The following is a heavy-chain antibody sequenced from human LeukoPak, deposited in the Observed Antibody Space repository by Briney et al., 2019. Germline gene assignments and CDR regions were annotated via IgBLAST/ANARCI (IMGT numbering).Heavy chain of an antibody. D-gene: IGHD2-8*02. V-gene: IGHV3-23*01. CDR3: ATYRQVLLPFES. Sequence: GGTLRLSCAASGFTFSSYGMNWVRQAPGKGLEWVSAISGSGGSTYYADSVKGRFTISRDNSKNTLYLQMSSLRAEDTAVYYCATYRQVLLPFESWGQGTLVTVSS. CDR1: GFTFSSYG. CDR2: ISGSGGST. J-gene: IGHJ4*02.